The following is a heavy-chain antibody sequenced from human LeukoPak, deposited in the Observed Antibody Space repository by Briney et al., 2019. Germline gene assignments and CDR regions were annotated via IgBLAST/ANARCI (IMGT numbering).Heavy chain of an antibody. Sequence: ASVKVSCKASGYTFTSYGISWVRQAPGQGLEWMGWISAYNGNTNYAQKLQGRVTMTTDTSTSTAYMELRSLRSDGTAVYYCARDARPADQVVPVPYYFDYWGQGTLVTVSS. J-gene: IGHJ4*02. CDR2: ISAYNGNT. D-gene: IGHD2-2*01. CDR3: ARDARPADQVVPVPYYFDY. V-gene: IGHV1-18*01. CDR1: GYTFTSYG.